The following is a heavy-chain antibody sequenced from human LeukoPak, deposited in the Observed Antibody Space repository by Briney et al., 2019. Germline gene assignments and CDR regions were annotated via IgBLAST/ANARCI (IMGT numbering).Heavy chain of an antibody. Sequence: PGGSLRLSCAASGFTVSNNYMSWVRQAPGKGLEWVSITYSDSSTNYADSVKGRFTISRDTSQNTLSLQMNSLRAEDTAVYYCVRKNRDFNAAFDISGQGTVVAVSS. CDR3: VRKNRDFNAAFDI. CDR1: GFTVSNNY. D-gene: IGHD2-21*02. V-gene: IGHV3-53*01. CDR2: TYSDSST. J-gene: IGHJ3*02.